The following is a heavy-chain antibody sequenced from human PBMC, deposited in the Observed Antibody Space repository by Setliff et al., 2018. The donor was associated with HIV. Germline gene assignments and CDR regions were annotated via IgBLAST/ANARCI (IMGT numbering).Heavy chain of an antibody. V-gene: IGHV4-38-2*01. Sequence: KTSETLSLTCAVSGYSISSGYYWGWIRQPPGKGLEWVGSIYHSGTTYYNPSLKSRVTISVDTSKNQFSLKLSSVTAADTAVYYCARQVSSWYPLYYYYYGMDVWGQGTTVTVSS. D-gene: IGHD6-13*01. CDR1: GYSISSGYY. CDR3: ARQVSSWYPLYYYYYGMDV. CDR2: IYHSGTT. J-gene: IGHJ6*02.